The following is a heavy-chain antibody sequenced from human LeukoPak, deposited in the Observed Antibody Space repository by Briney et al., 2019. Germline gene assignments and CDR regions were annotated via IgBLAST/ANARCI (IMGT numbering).Heavy chain of an antibody. CDR3: AGPEGGYCSGGSCSDAFDI. CDR1: GGSISSYH. Sequence: SETLSLTCTVSGGSISSYHWSWIRQPPGKGLEWIGYIYYSGSTNYNPSLKSRVTISVDTSKNQFSLKLSSVTAADTAVYYCAGPEGGYCSGGSCSDAFDIWGQGTMVTVSS. D-gene: IGHD2-15*01. V-gene: IGHV4-59*01. J-gene: IGHJ3*02. CDR2: IYYSGST.